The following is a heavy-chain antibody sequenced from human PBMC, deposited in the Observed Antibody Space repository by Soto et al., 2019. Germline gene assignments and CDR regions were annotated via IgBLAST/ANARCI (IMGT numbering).Heavy chain of an antibody. Sequence: TGGSLRLSCAASGFTFDDYAMHWVRQVPGKGLEWVSGINWNSGSIGYADSVKGRFAISRDNAKNSLHLQMNGLRAEDTAFYYCVKDESINWYSGHFRHWGQGTLVTVSS. CDR3: VKDESINWYSGHFRH. V-gene: IGHV3-9*01. D-gene: IGHD6-13*01. CDR2: INWNSGSI. J-gene: IGHJ1*01. CDR1: GFTFDDYA.